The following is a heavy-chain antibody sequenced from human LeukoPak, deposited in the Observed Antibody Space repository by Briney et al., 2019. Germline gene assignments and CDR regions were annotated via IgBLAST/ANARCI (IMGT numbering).Heavy chain of an antibody. CDR2: IIPIFGTA. Sequence: ASVKVSCKASGYTFTGYYMHWVRQAPGQGLEWMGGIIPIFGTANYAQKFQGRVTITADESTSTAYMELSSLRSEDTAVYYCARDFWSGYLKDNWFDPWGQGTLVTVSS. CDR1: GYTFTGYY. D-gene: IGHD3-3*01. J-gene: IGHJ5*02. V-gene: IGHV1-69*13. CDR3: ARDFWSGYLKDNWFDP.